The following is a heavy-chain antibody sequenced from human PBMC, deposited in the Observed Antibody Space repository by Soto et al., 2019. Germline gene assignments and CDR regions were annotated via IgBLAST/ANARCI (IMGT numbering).Heavy chain of an antibody. CDR2: SIAYNGNT. CDR1: GYTFTSYG. CDR3: AKVAVAGTESYKYGMDV. J-gene: IGHJ6*02. D-gene: IGHD6-19*01. V-gene: IGHV1-18*04. Sequence: QVLLVQSGAEVKKPGASVKVSCEASGYTFTSYGISWVRQAPGQGLEWMGWSIAYNGNTKYAQKIEGRVTTTTDTSTSPGYMELRSLTSDDTAVHYCAKVAVAGTESYKYGMDVWGQGTTVTVSS.